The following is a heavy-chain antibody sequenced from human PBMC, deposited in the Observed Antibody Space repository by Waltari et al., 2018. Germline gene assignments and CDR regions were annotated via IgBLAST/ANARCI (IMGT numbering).Heavy chain of an antibody. J-gene: IGHJ6*02. D-gene: IGHD4-17*01. CDR2: IYYSGST. CDR1: GGSISSGDYY. V-gene: IGHV4-30-4*08. CDR3: ARVATTGFYYYGMDV. Sequence: QVQLQESGPGLVKPSQTLSLTCTVSGGSISSGDYYWSWIRQPPGKGLEWIGYIYYSGSTYYNPSLKSRVTISVDTSKNQFSLKLSSVTAADTAVYYCARVATTGFYYYGMDVWGQGTTVTVSS.